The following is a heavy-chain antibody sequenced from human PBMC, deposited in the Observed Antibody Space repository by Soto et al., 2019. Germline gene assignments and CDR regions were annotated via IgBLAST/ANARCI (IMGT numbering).Heavy chain of an antibody. CDR1: GFTFSNAW. D-gene: IGHD4-17*01. J-gene: IGHJ4*02. V-gene: IGHV3-15*01. Sequence: EVQLVESGGGLVKPGGSLRLSCEVSGFTFSNAWMSWVRQGPGKGLEWVGRIKRNTDGGTTNYAAPVKGRFTISRDDANNTLYLQMNSLKTDDTGIYYCTPGMTTATAGFDYWGQGTLVTVSS. CDR3: TPGMTTATAGFDY. CDR2: IKRNTDGGTT.